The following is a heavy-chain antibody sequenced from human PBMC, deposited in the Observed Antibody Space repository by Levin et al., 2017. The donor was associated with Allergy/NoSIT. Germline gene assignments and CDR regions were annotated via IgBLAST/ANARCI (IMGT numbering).Heavy chain of an antibody. CDR1: GGSFSGYY. CDR2: INHSGST. J-gene: IGHJ6*02. D-gene: IGHD5-12*01. V-gene: IGHV4-34*01. Sequence: SETLSLTCAVYGGSFSGYYWSWIRQPPGKGLEWIGEINHSGSTNYNPSLKSRVTISVDTSKNQFSLKLSSVTAADTAVYYCAGHIVATNRAYYYYGMDVWGQGTTVTVSS. CDR3: AGHIVATNRAYYYYGMDV.